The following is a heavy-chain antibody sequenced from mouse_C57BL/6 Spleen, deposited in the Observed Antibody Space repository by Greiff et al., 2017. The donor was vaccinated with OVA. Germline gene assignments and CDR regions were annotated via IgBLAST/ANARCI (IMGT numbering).Heavy chain of an antibody. CDR1: GYTFTDYN. Sequence: EVQLQQSGPELVKPGASVKMSCKASGYTFTDYNMHWVKQSHGKSLEWIGYINPNNGGTSYNQKFKGKATLTVNKSSSTAYMELRSLTSEDSAVYYCARGRDTGYYFDYWGQGTTLTVSS. CDR3: ARGRDTGYYFDY. V-gene: IGHV1-22*01. CDR2: INPNNGGT. J-gene: IGHJ2*01. D-gene: IGHD1-1*01.